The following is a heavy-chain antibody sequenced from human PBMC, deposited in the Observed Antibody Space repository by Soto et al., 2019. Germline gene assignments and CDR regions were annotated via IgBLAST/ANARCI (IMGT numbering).Heavy chain of an antibody. D-gene: IGHD2-2*02. CDR1: GGSIRSTTYS. V-gene: IGHV4-39*01. Sequence: QLQLQESGPGLVKPSETLSLTCTVSGGSIRSTTYSWGWVRQPPGKGREWIGSVYYSGVTFYNSSLKSRVPMSVDMSKNQLSLRLNSATAAATAVYYCVRHNTGQNWFDPWGQGILVTVSS. J-gene: IGHJ5*02. CDR3: VRHNTGQNWFDP. CDR2: VYYSGVT.